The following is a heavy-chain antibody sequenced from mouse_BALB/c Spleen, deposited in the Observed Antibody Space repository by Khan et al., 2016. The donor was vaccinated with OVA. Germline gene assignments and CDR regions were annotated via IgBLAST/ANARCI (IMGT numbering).Heavy chain of an antibody. V-gene: IGHV2-6-1*01. J-gene: IGHJ1*01. CDR3: ARHGYYGNYGPYFDV. Sequence: QVQLKQSGPGLVAPSQSLSITCTISGFSLTSYGVHWVRQPPGKGLEWLVVIWSDGHTTYNSALKSRLSISKDNSKSPVFLKMKSLQNDDTAMSYCARHGYYGNYGPYFDVWGAGTTVTVSS. D-gene: IGHD2-1*01. CDR2: IWSDGHT. CDR1: GFSLTSYG.